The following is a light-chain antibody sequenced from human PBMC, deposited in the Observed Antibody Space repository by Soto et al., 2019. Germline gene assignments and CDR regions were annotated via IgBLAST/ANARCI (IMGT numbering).Light chain of an antibody. J-gene: IGKJ1*01. CDR1: QSISSW. V-gene: IGKV1-5*03. CDR2: KAS. Sequence: DIQMTQSPPTLSASVGDRVTITCRASQSISSWLAWYQQKPGKAPKLLIYKASSLESGVPSRFSGSGSGTEFTLTISSLQPDDFATYYCQQYNRFSTWTFGQGTKVDIK. CDR3: QQYNRFSTWT.